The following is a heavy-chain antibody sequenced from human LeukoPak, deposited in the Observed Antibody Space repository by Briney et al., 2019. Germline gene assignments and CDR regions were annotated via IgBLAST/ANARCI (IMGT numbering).Heavy chain of an antibody. CDR1: GFTFSSYA. D-gene: IGHD3-10*01. Sequence: GGSLKLSCAASGFTFSSYAMSWVRQAPGKGLEWVSAISGSGGSTYYADSVKGRFTISRDNSKNTLYLQMNSLRAEDTAVYYCAKSPSGYMVRGVHVDYWGQGTLVTVSS. J-gene: IGHJ4*02. CDR2: ISGSGGST. CDR3: AKSPSGYMVRGVHVDY. V-gene: IGHV3-23*01.